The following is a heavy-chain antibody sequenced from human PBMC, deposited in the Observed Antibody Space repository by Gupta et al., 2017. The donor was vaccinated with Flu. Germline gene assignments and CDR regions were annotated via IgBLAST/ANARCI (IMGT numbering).Heavy chain of an antibody. J-gene: IGHJ4*02. CDR3: TTDHRSYSVVLPIGGVGY. CDR2: IKTKTEVGPT. D-gene: IGHD2-21*01. V-gene: IGHV3-15*01. Sequence: EMQLVESGGGLVRPGESLRLSCAAYGFTFSKAWMTWVRQAPGKGLEWVAHIKTKTEVGPTDYAAPVKGRFTISRDDSTNTLFLQMNSLRTDDTAVYYCTTDHRSYSVVLPIGGVGYWGRGVLVTVSS. CDR1: GFTFSKAW.